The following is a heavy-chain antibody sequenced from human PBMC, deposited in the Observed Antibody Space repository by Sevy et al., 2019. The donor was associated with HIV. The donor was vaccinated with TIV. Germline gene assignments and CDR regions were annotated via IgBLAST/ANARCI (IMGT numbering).Heavy chain of an antibody. CDR3: ARDHEKDGDLGDYYYYAMDV. D-gene: IGHD4-17*01. V-gene: IGHV3-11*01. J-gene: IGHJ6*02. CDR1: GFTFSDYY. Sequence: GGSLRLSCAGSGFTFSDYYMSWIRQAPGKGLEWISYISGSDDTIYYADSVKGRFTVSRENTKNLLYLEMKSLRVEDTAMYYCARDHEKDGDLGDYYYYAMDVWGQGTTVTVSS. CDR2: ISGSDDTI.